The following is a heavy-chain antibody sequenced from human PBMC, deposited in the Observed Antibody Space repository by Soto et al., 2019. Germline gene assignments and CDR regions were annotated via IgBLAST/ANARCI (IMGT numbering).Heavy chain of an antibody. CDR2: ISGSGGST. J-gene: IGHJ6*03. CDR3: ANTAYCGGDCYQPSSYYYYMDV. CDR1: GFTFSSYA. D-gene: IGHD2-21*01. Sequence: PGGSLRLSCAASGFTFSSYAMSWVRQAPGKGLEWVSAISGSGGSTYYADSVKGRFTISRDNSKNTLYLQMNSLRAEDTAVYYCANTAYCGGDCYQPSSYYYYMDVWGKGTTVTVAS. V-gene: IGHV3-23*01.